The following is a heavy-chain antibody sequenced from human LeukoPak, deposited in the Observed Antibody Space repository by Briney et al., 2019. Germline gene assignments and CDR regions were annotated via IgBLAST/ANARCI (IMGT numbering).Heavy chain of an antibody. V-gene: IGHV4-34*01. CDR1: SGSFSGYY. J-gene: IGHJ6*03. Sequence: PSETLSLTCAVYSGSFSGYYWSWIRQPPGKGREWIGELNHSGSTNYNPSLKSRVTISVDTSKNQFSLKLSSVTAADTAVYYCARGLVIKYYYYYYMDVWGKGTTVTVSS. CDR3: ARGLVIKYYYYYYMDV. D-gene: IGHD3-9*01. CDR2: LNHSGST.